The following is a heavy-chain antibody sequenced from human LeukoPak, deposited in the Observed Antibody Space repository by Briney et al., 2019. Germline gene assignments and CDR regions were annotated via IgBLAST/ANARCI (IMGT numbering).Heavy chain of an antibody. CDR1: GYSISSGYY. D-gene: IGHD2-2*01. J-gene: IGHJ3*02. CDR2: IYYSGST. V-gene: IGHV4-38-2*02. Sequence: PSETLSLTCTVSGYSISSGYYWGWIRQPPGKELEWMGSIYYSGSTYYNPSLKSRVTISIDTSKNQYSLRLSALTAADTAVYYCARDQCTSTSCYGRRGAFDIWGRGTMVTVSS. CDR3: ARDQCTSTSCYGRRGAFDI.